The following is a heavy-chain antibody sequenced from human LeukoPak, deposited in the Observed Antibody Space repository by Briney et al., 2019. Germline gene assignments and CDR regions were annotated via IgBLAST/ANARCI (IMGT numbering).Heavy chain of an antibody. D-gene: IGHD3-9*01. V-gene: IGHV1-18*01. CDR3: ARVHYDILTGYSYFDY. CDR1: GYTFTSYG. J-gene: IGHJ4*02. CDR2: ISAYNDNT. Sequence: ASVKVSCKASGYTFTSYGISWVRQAPGQGLERMGWISAYNDNTNYVQKLQGRVTMTTDTSTSTAYMELRSLRSDDTAVYYCARVHYDILTGYSYFDYWGQGTLVTVSS.